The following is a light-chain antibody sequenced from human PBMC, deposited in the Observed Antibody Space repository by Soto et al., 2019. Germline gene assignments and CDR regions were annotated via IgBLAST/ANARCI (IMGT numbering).Light chain of an antibody. Sequence: HCALTQPASVSGSPGQSITISWTGTSSDVGGYNYVSWYQQHPGKAPKLMIYDVSNRPSGVSNRFSGSKSGNTASLTISGLQAEDEADYYCSSYTTISTLGVFGGGTKLTVL. CDR1: SSDVGGYNY. CDR2: DVS. CDR3: SSYTTISTLGV. V-gene: IGLV2-14*01. J-gene: IGLJ2*01.